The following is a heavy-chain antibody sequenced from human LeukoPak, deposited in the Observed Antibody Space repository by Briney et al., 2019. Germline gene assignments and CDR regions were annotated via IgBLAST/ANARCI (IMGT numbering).Heavy chain of an antibody. CDR2: INTNTGNP. CDR3: ARGGYSSSWGLADVFDI. V-gene: IGHV7-4-1*02. Sequence: ASVKVSCKASGYTFTNYAMNWVRQAPGQGLEWMGWINTNTGNPTYAQGFTGRFVFSLDTSVSTAYLQISSLKAEDTAVYYCARGGYSSSWGLADVFDIWGQGTMVTVSS. J-gene: IGHJ3*02. D-gene: IGHD6-13*01. CDR1: GYTFTNYA.